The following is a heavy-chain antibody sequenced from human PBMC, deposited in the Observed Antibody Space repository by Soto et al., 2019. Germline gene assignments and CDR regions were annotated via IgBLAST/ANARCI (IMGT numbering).Heavy chain of an antibody. V-gene: IGHV3-23*01. Sequence: GGSLRLSCTPSGFTFSSYAMSWVRQAPGKGLGWVSGISGSGGSTYYADSVKGRFTISRDNSKNTLYLQMNSLRAEDTAVYYCVKVDFVAGSKDWGDGTPFPVSS. CDR3: VKVDFVAGSKD. D-gene: IGHD2-15*01. CDR2: ISGSGGST. CDR1: GFTFSSYA. J-gene: IGHJ4*01.